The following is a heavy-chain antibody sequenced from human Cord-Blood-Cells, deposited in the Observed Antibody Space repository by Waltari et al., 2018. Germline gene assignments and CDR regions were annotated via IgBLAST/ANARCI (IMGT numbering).Heavy chain of an antibody. Sequence: QVQLVQSGAEVKKPGASVKVSCKASGYTFTGYYMHWVRQAPGQGLEWMGGINPSSGGTNYAQKFQGRVTMTRDTSISTAYMELSRLRSDDTAVYYRARESLVSGSYYFDYWGQGTLVTVSS. J-gene: IGHJ4*02. V-gene: IGHV1-2*02. CDR1: GYTFTGYY. D-gene: IGHD1-26*01. CDR2: INPSSGGT. CDR3: ARESLVSGSYYFDY.